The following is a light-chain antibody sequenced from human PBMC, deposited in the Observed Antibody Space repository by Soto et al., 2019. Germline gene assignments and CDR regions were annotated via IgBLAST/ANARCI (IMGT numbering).Light chain of an antibody. Sequence: DIVMTQSPLSLPVTPGERASISCRSSQSLLHSNGYNYLDWYLQKPGQPPQLLIYLGSNRASGVPHRFSGSGSGTDFTLRISRVEAEDVGVYYCMQALQIPITFGQGTDWRL. CDR2: LGS. CDR3: MQALQIPIT. V-gene: IGKV2-28*01. J-gene: IGKJ5*01. CDR1: QSLLHSNGYNY.